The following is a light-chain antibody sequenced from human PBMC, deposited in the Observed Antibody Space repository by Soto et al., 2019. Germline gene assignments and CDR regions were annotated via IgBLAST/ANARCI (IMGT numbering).Light chain of an antibody. Sequence: EIVMTQSPATLSVSPGGRATLSCRASQSISDTLAWYQQKPGQAPRLLIYGASTRATGIPVRFSGSASGTEFTLTISSLQSEDFTVYYCQQYNKWPLTFGQGTKVDIK. V-gene: IGKV3-15*01. CDR3: QQYNKWPLT. J-gene: IGKJ1*01. CDR1: QSISDT. CDR2: GAS.